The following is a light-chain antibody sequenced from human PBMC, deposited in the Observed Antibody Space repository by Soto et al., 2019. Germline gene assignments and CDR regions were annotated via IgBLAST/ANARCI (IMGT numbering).Light chain of an antibody. CDR2: SNN. J-gene: IGLJ3*02. V-gene: IGLV1-40*01. CDR3: AAWDDSLNGRV. CDR1: TSNIGAGYD. Sequence: QSVLTQPPSVSGAPGQRVTISCTGSTSNIGAGYDVHWYQQLPGTAPRLLIYSNNQWPSGVPDRFSGSKSGTSASLAISGLQSEDEADYYCAAWDDSLNGRVFGGGTKLTVL.